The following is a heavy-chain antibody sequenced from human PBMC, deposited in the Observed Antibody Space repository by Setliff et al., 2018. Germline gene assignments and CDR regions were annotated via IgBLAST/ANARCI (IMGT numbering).Heavy chain of an antibody. CDR3: ARGNYGDPDY. J-gene: IGHJ4*02. V-gene: IGHV1-18*01. D-gene: IGHD4-17*01. CDR1: GYTFTTYT. Sequence: ASVKVSCKASGYTFTTYTINWVRQAPGQGLEWMGWVHGYTGDTNYAQNLQGRVTTTTDTSTSTVYMEIRSLRSDDTAVYYCARGNYGDPDYWGQGTLVTVSS. CDR2: VHGYTGDT.